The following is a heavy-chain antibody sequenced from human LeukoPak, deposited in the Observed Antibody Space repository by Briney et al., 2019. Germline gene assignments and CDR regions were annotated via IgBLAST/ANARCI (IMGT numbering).Heavy chain of an antibody. CDR1: AFTFSNYA. V-gene: IGHV3-30-3*01. CDR2: ISYDGTYK. CDR3: VAAAAVAYYFDY. J-gene: IGHJ4*02. Sequence: GGSLRLSCAASAFTFSNYAMHWVRQAPGKGLEWVAVISYDGTYKYYADSVKGRFTISRDNSKNTLYLQMNSLRTEDTAVYYCVAAAAVAYYFDYWGQGTLVTVSS. D-gene: IGHD6-25*01.